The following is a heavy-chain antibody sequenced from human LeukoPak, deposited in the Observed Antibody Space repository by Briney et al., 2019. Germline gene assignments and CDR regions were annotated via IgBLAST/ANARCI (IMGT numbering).Heavy chain of an antibody. CDR1: GGSFSGYY. CDR2: INHSGST. Sequence: SETLSLTCAVYGGSFSGYYWSWIRQPPGKGLEWIGEINHSGSTNYNPSLKSRVTISVGTSKNQFSLKLSSVTAADTAVYYCARGGATQTKYYYYYMDVWGKGTTVTISS. D-gene: IGHD5-12*01. CDR3: ARGGATQTKYYYYYMDV. V-gene: IGHV4-34*01. J-gene: IGHJ6*03.